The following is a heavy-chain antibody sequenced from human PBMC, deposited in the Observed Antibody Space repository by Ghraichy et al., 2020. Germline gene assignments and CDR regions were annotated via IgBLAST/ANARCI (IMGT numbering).Heavy chain of an antibody. CDR2: INTVSTSI. CDR3: ARALRYFDS. CDR1: GFTYSSYS. V-gene: IGHV3-48*01. J-gene: IGHJ4*02. Sequence: GESLNISCAASGFTYSSYSMNWVRQAPGKGLEWVSYINTVSTSIYYADSVKGRFTISRDNAKNSLYLQMNSLRADDTAVYYCARALRYFDSWGQGTLVTVSS.